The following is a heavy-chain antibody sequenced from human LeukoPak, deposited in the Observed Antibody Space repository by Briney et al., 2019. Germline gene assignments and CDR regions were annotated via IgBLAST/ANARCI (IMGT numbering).Heavy chain of an antibody. CDR2: IYYSGST. CDR1: GGSISSGGYS. V-gene: IGHV4-30-4*07. Sequence: PSQTLSLTCAVSGGSISSGGYSWSWIRQPPGKGLEWIGYIYYSGSTYYNPSLKSRVTISVDTSKNQFSLKLSSVTAADTAVYYCARGNVAPGYYFDYWGQGTLVTVSS. D-gene: IGHD5-12*01. CDR3: ARGNVAPGYYFDY. J-gene: IGHJ4*02.